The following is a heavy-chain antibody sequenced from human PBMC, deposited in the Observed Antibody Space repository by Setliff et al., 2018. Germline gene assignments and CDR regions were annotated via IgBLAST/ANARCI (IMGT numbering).Heavy chain of an antibody. D-gene: IGHD1-20*01. CDR1: GGSISSGSYY. CDR3: ASGLNWLSSTEFDY. V-gene: IGHV4-61*02. J-gene: IGHJ4*02. CDR2: IYTSGST. Sequence: SETLSLTCTVSGGSISSGSYYWSWIRQPAGKGLEWIGRIYTSGSTNYNPSLKSRVTISVDTSKNQFSLKLSSVTAADTAVYYCASGLNWLSSTEFDYWGQGTLVTVSS.